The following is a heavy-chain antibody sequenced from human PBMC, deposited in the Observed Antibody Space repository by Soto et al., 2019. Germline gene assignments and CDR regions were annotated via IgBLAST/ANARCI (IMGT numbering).Heavy chain of an antibody. Sequence: PGGSLRLSCAASGFTLSSYEMNWVRQAPGKGLEWVSYISSSGSTIYYADSVKGRFTISRDNAKSSLYLQMNSLRAEDTAVYYCARVQGVGAMGIDSWGQGTLVTVSS. CDR3: ARVQGVGAMGIDS. CDR2: ISSSGSTI. CDR1: GFTLSSYE. V-gene: IGHV3-48*03. J-gene: IGHJ4*02. D-gene: IGHD1-26*01.